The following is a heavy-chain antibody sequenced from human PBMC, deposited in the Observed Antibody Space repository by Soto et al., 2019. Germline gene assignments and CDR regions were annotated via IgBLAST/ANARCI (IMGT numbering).Heavy chain of an antibody. D-gene: IGHD6-19*01. V-gene: IGHV4-31*10. CDR1: GYSITAGGYY. J-gene: IGHJ5*02. Sequence: NPSETLSLTCFVSGYSITAGGYYWSWIRHHPGKGLEWIGSFYSSGSIIYNPSLRSRVSISGDTSSNQFSMSPTSVTAADTARYYCARMYSSGSGWFHPWGQGTLVTVSS. CDR3: ARMYSSGSGWFHP. CDR2: FYSSGSI.